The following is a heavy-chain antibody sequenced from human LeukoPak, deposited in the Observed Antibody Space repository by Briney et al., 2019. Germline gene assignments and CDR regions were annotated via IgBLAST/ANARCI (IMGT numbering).Heavy chain of an antibody. J-gene: IGHJ5*02. CDR1: GGTFSSYA. Sequence: VAPVKVSCKASGGTFSSYAISWVRQAPGQGLEWMGRIIPILGIANYAQKFQGRVTITADKSTSTAYMELSSLRSEDTAVYYCARGQLRFLEWLLSTWGQGTLVTVSS. D-gene: IGHD3-3*01. V-gene: IGHV1-69*04. CDR2: IIPILGIA. CDR3: ARGQLRFLEWLLST.